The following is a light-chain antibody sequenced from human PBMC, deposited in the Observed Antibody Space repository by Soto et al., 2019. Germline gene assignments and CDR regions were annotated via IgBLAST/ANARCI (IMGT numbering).Light chain of an antibody. CDR2: DAS. J-gene: IGKJ4*01. CDR3: QQYNSYWLT. CDR1: QSISSW. V-gene: IGKV1-5*01. Sequence: DIQMTQSPSTLSASVGDRVTITCRASQSISSWLAWYQQKPGKAPKLLIYDASSLESGVPSRFSGSGSGTEFTLTISSLQPDDFATYYCQQYNSYWLTFGGGTTVEIK.